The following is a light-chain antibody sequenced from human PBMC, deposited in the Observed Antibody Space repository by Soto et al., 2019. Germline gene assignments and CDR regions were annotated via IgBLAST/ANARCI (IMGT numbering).Light chain of an antibody. V-gene: IGKV1-39*01. CDR3: QQSFTTPLT. Sequence: DIQMTQSPSSLSPSVGDRVTITCRASQSITIYLNWYQQKPGNAPKLLISAASSLQSGVPSRFSGSGSGTYFTLTISSLQPEDFATYYCQQSFTTPLTFGGGTKVEIK. CDR2: AAS. CDR1: QSITIY. J-gene: IGKJ4*01.